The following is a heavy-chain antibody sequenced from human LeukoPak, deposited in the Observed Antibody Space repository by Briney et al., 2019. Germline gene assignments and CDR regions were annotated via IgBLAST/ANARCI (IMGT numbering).Heavy chain of an antibody. D-gene: IGHD6-19*01. CDR1: GGSFSGYY. V-gene: IGHV4-34*01. Sequence: SETLSLTCAVYGGSFSGYYWSWIRQPPGKGLEWIGEINHSGSTNYNPSLKSRVTISVDTSKNQFSLKLSSVTAADTAVYYCARGRWLVRSHYFDYWGRGTLVTVSS. J-gene: IGHJ4*02. CDR3: ARGRWLVRSHYFDY. CDR2: INHSGST.